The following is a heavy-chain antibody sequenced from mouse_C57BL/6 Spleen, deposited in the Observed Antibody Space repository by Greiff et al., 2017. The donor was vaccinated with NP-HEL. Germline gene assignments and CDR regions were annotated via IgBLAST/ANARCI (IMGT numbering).Heavy chain of an antibody. CDR1: GYTFPSYW. CDR2: IYPGSGST. Sequence: QVQLQQPGAELVKPGASVKMSCKASGYTFPSYWITWVKQRPGQGLEWIGDIYPGSGSTNYNEKLKSKATLTVDTYSSTAYMQLSSLTTEDSAVYYRTRGDGYDWFAYWGQGTLVTVSA. CDR3: TRGDGYDWFAY. D-gene: IGHD2-2*01. V-gene: IGHV1-55*01. J-gene: IGHJ3*01.